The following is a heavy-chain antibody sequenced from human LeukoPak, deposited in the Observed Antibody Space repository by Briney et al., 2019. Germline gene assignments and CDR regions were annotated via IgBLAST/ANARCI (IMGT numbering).Heavy chain of an antibody. Sequence: PGGSLRLSCAASGFPFSSYGMHWVRQAPGQGLEWVSSLSGGSDHIYYADPVKGRFTISRDNAKNSLYLQMNSLRAEDTAVYYCSRIGSGWYWDYWGQGTLVAVSS. D-gene: IGHD6-19*01. CDR3: SRIGSGWYWDY. CDR2: LSGGSDHI. CDR1: GFPFSSYG. J-gene: IGHJ4*02. V-gene: IGHV3-21*01.